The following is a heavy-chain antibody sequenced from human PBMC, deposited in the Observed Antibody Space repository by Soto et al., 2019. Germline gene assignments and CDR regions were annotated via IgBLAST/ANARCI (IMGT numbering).Heavy chain of an antibody. D-gene: IGHD6-13*01. J-gene: IGHJ6*02. CDR3: AREGAAATSYYYYGMDV. CDR1: GYTFTSYG. CDR2: ISAYNGNT. V-gene: IGHV1-18*01. Sequence: QVQLVQSGAEVKKPGASVKVSCKASGYTFTSYGISWVRQAPGQGLEWMGWISAYNGNTNYAQKLQGRVTMATDTSKSTAYMELRSLRADDTAVYYCAREGAAATSYYYYGMDVWGQGTTVTVSS.